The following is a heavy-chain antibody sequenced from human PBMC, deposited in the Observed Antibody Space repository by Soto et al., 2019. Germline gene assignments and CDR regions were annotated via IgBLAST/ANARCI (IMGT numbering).Heavy chain of an antibody. J-gene: IGHJ4*02. CDR1: GFTFSSYG. CDR2: ISYDGSNK. D-gene: IGHD3-3*01. Sequence: GGSLRLSCAASGFTFSSYGMHWVRQAPGKGLEWVAVISYDGSNKYYADSVKGRFTISRDNSKNTLYLQMNSLRAEDTAVYYCAKGSVSLRVVTPWYFDYWGQGTLVTVSS. V-gene: IGHV3-30*18. CDR3: AKGSVSLRVVTPWYFDY.